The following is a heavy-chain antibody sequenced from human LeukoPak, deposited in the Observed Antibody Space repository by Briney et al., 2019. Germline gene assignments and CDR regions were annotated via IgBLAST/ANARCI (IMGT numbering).Heavy chain of an antibody. V-gene: IGHV4-59*12. D-gene: IGHD6-19*01. CDR1: GGSISSYY. J-gene: IGHJ4*02. Sequence: SETLSLTCTVSGGSISSYYWSWIRQPPGKGLEWIGSIYYSGSTYYNPSLKSRVTISVDTSKNQFSLKLSSVTAADTAVYYCARSYSSGWPTDYWGQGTLVTVSS. CDR2: IYYSGST. CDR3: ARSYSSGWPTDY.